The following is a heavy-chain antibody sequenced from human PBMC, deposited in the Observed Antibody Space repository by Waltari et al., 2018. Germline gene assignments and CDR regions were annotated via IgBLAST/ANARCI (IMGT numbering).Heavy chain of an antibody. CDR3: AKGSRGYTNYFFDS. D-gene: IGHD3-16*02. CDR2: ISGSGATP. J-gene: IGHJ4*02. Sequence: EVQLLESAGGLVQPGEALRLSCAASGFSFMGFAMNWVRQDPGEGLECVASISGSGATPFYADSVKGRFTIVRDNSSDTVYLQMNSLRVDDSAVYYCAKGSRGYTNYFFDSWGQGTLVSVSS. V-gene: IGHV3-23*01. CDR1: GFSFMGFA.